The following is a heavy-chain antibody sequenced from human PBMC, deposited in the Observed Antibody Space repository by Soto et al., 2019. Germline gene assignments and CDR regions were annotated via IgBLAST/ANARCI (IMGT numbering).Heavy chain of an antibody. CDR2: ISPSDSNI. CDR3: ARLGLAATYSDGMDV. V-gene: IGHV5-10-1*01. Sequence: PGESLKISCKGSGYSFMSYWISWVRQMPGRGLEWMGRISPSDSNIDYSPSFQGHVTISADMSTSTAYLKWSSLRASDTAIYYCARLGLAATYSDGMDVWGQGTTVTVS. J-gene: IGHJ6*02. D-gene: IGHD2-15*01. CDR1: GYSFMSYW.